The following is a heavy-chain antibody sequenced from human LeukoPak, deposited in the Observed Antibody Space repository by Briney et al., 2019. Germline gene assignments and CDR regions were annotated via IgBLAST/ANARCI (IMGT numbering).Heavy chain of an antibody. Sequence: GGSLRLSCAASGFTFSTYSMNWVRQAPGKGLEWVSYISGGSRAIYYADSVKGRFTISRDNAKNSLYLQMNSLRDEDTAVYYCARDYSYASVIWGQGTTVTVSS. CDR2: ISGGSRAI. J-gene: IGHJ3*02. D-gene: IGHD1-26*01. V-gene: IGHV3-48*02. CDR3: ARDYSYASVI. CDR1: GFTFSTYS.